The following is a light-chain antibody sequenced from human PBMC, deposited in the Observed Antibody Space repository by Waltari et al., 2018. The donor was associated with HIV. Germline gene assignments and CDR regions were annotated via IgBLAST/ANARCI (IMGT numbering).Light chain of an antibody. V-gene: IGKV3-20*01. CDR2: AAS. CDR3: QQYGSSPIT. Sequence: EIVLTQSTGTLSLSPGERATLSCRASQSVSSSYLGWYQQKVGQAPRLLIYAASIRATGIPDRFSGSGSGTDFTLTISRLEPEDFAVYYCQQYGSSPITFGQGTRLEIK. J-gene: IGKJ5*01. CDR1: QSVSSSY.